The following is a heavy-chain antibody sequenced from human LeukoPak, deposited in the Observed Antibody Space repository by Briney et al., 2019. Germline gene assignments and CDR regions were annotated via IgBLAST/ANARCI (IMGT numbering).Heavy chain of an antibody. CDR2: IYYSGST. CDR1: GGSIRSSIYY. Sequence: SETLSLTCTVSGGSIRSSIYYWGWIRQPPGKGLEWIGSIYYSGSTYYNPSLKSRVTISVDTSKNQFSLRLSSVTAADTAVFYCARLHALDYYMDVWGKGTTVTVSS. V-gene: IGHV4-39*01. J-gene: IGHJ6*03. CDR3: ARLHALDYYMDV.